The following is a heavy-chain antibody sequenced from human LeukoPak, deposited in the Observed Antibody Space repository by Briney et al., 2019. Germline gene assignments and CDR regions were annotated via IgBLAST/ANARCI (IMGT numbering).Heavy chain of an antibody. CDR3: ARRLCGGDCYSTFSY. J-gene: IGHJ4*02. D-gene: IGHD2-21*02. V-gene: IGHV4-34*01. Sequence: SETLSLTCAVYGGSFSGYYWNWIRQSPGKGLEWIGEINHSGSTNYNPSLKSRFTISVDTSKNQFSLKLSSVTAADTAVYYCARRLCGGDCYSTFSYWGQGTLVTVSS. CDR1: GGSFSGYY. CDR2: INHSGST.